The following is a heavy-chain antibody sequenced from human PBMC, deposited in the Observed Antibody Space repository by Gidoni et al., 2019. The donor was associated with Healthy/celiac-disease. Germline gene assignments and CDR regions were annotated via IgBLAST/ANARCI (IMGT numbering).Heavy chain of an antibody. J-gene: IGHJ4*02. V-gene: IGHV1-69*01. Sequence: QVQLVQSGAEVKKPGSSVKVSCKASGGTFSSYAISWVRQAPGQGLEWMGGIIPIFGTANYAQKFQGRVTITADESTSTAYMELSSLRSEDTAVYYCARAAAATRGLHSGSNSHDYWGQGTLVTVSS. CDR1: GGTFSSYA. D-gene: IGHD1-26*01. CDR3: ARAAAATRGLHSGSNSHDY. CDR2: IIPIFGTA.